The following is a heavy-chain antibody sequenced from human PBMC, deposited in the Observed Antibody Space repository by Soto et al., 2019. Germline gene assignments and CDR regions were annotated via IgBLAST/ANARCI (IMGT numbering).Heavy chain of an antibody. J-gene: IGHJ4*02. V-gene: IGHV4-39*01. Sequence: LSLTCAVSGASISGSYYYWAWLRQSPGKGPEWIGSVFYTGFTSYNPSLESRVSVSVDTSKSQFSLKLSAVTAADTAVYYCATSQKGYNWNYFDHWGQGALVTV. CDR3: ATSQKGYNWNYFDH. CDR2: VFYTGFT. D-gene: IGHD1-20*01. CDR1: GASISGSYYY.